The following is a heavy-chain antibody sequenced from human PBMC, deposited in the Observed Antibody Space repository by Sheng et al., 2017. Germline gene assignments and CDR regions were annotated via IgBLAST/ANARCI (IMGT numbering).Heavy chain of an antibody. CDR1: GFVFSDYS. D-gene: IGHD1-26*01. J-gene: IGHJ4*02. Sequence: EVQLVESEGGLVKPGGSLRLSCAASGFVFSDYSMNWVRQAPGKGLEWVSSISSLNTYIYYADSVKGRFTISRDNAKKSLYLQMNSLRAEDTALYYCARGRTYSGNYYLPFDSWGQGTLVTVSS. CDR2: ISSLNTYI. V-gene: IGHV3-21*01. CDR3: ARGRTYSGNYYLPFDS.